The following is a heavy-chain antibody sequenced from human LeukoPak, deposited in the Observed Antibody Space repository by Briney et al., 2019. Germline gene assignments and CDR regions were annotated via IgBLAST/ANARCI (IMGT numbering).Heavy chain of an antibody. J-gene: IGHJ3*02. CDR1: GSSISSYY. D-gene: IGHD3-3*01. V-gene: IGHV4-4*07. CDR2: IYTSGST. CDR3: ARVLSGYSQDAFDI. Sequence: SETLSLTCTVSGSSISSYYWSWIRQPAGKGLEWIGRIYTSGSTNYNPSLKSRVTMSVDTSKNQFSLKLSSVTAADTAVYYCARVLSGYSQDAFDIWGQGTMVTVSS.